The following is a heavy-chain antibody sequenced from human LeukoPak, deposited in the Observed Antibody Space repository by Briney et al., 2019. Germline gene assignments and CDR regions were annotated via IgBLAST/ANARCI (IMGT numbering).Heavy chain of an antibody. Sequence: SETLSLTCTVSGGSISSYYWSWIRQPPGKGLEWIGYVYYSGTTNYNPSLKSRVIISVDTSKNQFSLKLSPVIAADTAVYYCARGEDTAVDYWGQGTLVTVSS. D-gene: IGHD3-16*01. V-gene: IGHV4-59*01. CDR1: GGSISSYY. CDR3: ARGEDTAVDY. CDR2: VYYSGTT. J-gene: IGHJ4*02.